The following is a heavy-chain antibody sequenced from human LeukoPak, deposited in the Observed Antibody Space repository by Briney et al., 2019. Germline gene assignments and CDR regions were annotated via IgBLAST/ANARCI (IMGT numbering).Heavy chain of an antibody. D-gene: IGHD6-19*01. V-gene: IGHV3-23*01. CDR3: AKLRSRIAVAGFDY. J-gene: IGHJ4*02. CDR1: GFTFSSYA. Sequence: GESLKISCAASGFTFSSYAMSWVRQAPGKGLEWVSAISGSGGSTYYADSVKGRFTISRDNSKNTLYLQMKSLRAEDTAVYYCAKLRSRIAVAGFDYWGQGTLVTVPS. CDR2: ISGSGGST.